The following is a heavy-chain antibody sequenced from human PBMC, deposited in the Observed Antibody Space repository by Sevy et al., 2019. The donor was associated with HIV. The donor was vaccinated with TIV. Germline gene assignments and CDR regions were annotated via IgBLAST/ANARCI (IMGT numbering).Heavy chain of an antibody. J-gene: IGHJ4*02. V-gene: IGHV1-2*02. CDR2: INPNSGGT. CDR3: ARDVRLRGYSYGSFDY. D-gene: IGHD5-18*01. Sequence: ASVKVSCKASGYTFTGQYIHWVRQAPGQGLEWMGWINPNSGGTNYRQDFQGRVTLTRDTSITTAYMELGGLKSDDTAIYYCARDVRLRGYSYGSFDYWGQGTLVTVSS. CDR1: GYTFTGQY.